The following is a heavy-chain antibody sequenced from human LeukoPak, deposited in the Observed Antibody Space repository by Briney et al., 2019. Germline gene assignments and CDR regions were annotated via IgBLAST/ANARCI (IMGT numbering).Heavy chain of an antibody. CDR1: GGSISSYY. V-gene: IGHV4-59*01. D-gene: IGHD1-26*01. CDR2: IYYSGST. CDR3: ARDSGSYFD. Sequence: SETLSLTCTVSGGSISSYYWSWIRQPPGKGLEWIGYIYYSGSTNYNPSLKSRVTISVDTSKNQFSLKLSSVTAADTAVYYCARDSGSYFDWGQGTLVTVSS. J-gene: IGHJ4*02.